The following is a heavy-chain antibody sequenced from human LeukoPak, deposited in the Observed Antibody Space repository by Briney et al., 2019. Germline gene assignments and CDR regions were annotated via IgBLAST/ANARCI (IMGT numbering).Heavy chain of an antibody. V-gene: IGHV3-7*01. CDR1: GFTFSSYW. D-gene: IGHD6-19*01. Sequence: AGGSLRLSCAASGFTFSSYWMHWVRQAPGKGLEWVANIKKDGSEKYYVDAVKGRFTISRDNSKNTLYLQMNSLRAEDTAVYYCARSVAGRFDYWGQGTLVTVSS. CDR3: ARSVAGRFDY. CDR2: IKKDGSEK. J-gene: IGHJ4*02.